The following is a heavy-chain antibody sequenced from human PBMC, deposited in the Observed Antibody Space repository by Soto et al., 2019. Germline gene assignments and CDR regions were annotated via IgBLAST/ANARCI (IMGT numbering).Heavy chain of an antibody. CDR1: GGSISSGDYY. Sequence: SETLSLTCTVSGGSISSGDYYWSWIRQSPGKGLEWIGYVSSAGSTNYNPSLKSRVILSLDTSTSEVSLSLTSVTAADAAVYFCARFSPPRKSYDSNPGWFDPWGQG. D-gene: IGHD3-22*01. CDR3: ARFSPPRKSYDSNPGWFDP. CDR2: VSSAGST. V-gene: IGHV4-61*08. J-gene: IGHJ5*02.